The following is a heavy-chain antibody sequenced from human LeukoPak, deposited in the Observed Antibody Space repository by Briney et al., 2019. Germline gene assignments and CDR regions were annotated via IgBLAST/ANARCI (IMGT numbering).Heavy chain of an antibody. V-gene: IGHV1-18*01. J-gene: IGHJ4*02. D-gene: IGHD6-13*01. CDR1: GYTFTSYG. CDR2: ISAYNGNT. Sequence: ASVKVSCKASGYTFTSYGISWVRQAPGQGLEWMGWISAYNGNTNYAQKLQGRVTMTTDTSTSTAYMELRSLRSEDTAVYYCASSPRRFGSSWGLDYWGQGTLVTVSS. CDR3: ASSPRRFGSSWGLDY.